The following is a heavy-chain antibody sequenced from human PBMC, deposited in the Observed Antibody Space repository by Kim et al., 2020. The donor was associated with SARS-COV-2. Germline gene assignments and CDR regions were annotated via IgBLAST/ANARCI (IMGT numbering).Heavy chain of an antibody. CDR3: ARDRGLYYSDSSGYFCAGDC. J-gene: IGHJ4*02. V-gene: IGHV3-48*02. Sequence: GGSLRLSCAASGFTFSSYNMNWVRQAPGKGLEWVSYISSSSSTIYYVDSVKGRFTISRDNAKNSLYLEMNSLRDEDTAVYYCARDRGLYYSDSSGYFCAGDCWGQGTLVTVSS. D-gene: IGHD3-22*01. CDR1: GFTFSSYN. CDR2: ISSSSSTI.